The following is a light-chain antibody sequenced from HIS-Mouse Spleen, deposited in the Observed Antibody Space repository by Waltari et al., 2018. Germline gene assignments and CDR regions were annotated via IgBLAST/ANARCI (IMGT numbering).Light chain of an antibody. CDR1: QSISSY. V-gene: IGKV1-39*01. Sequence: DIQMTQSVSSLSASVGDRVTITCRASQSISSYLNWYQQKPGKAPKLLIYAASSLQSGVPSRFSGSGSGTDFTLTISSLQPEDFATYYCQQSYSTPWTFGQGTKVEIK. CDR2: AAS. J-gene: IGKJ1*01. CDR3: QQSYSTPWT.